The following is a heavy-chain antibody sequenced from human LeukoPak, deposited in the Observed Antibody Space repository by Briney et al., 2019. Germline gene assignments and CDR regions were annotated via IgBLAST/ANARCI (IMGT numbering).Heavy chain of an antibody. V-gene: IGHV3-30*02. J-gene: IGHJ3*02. D-gene: IGHD3-22*01. CDR2: IRYDGSNK. CDR3: AKIIERSYYYDSSGYYSSGAPLNAFDI. Sequence: AGGSLRLSCAASGFTFSSYGMHWVRQAPGKGLEWVAFIRYDGSNKYYADSVKGRFTISRDNSKNTLYLQMNSLRAEDTAVYYCAKIIERSYYYDSSGYYSSGAPLNAFDIWGQGTMVTVSS. CDR1: GFTFSSYG.